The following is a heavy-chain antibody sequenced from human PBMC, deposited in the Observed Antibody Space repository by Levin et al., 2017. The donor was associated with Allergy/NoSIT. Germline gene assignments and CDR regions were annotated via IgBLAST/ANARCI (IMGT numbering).Heavy chain of an antibody. J-gene: IGHJ5*02. Sequence: GASVKVSCKASGYTFTGYYMHWVRQAPGQGLEWMGRINPNSGGTNYAQKFQGRVTMTRDTSISTAYMELSRLRSDDTAVYYCARSGITIFGLAVSQASFDPWGQGTLVTVSS. D-gene: IGHD3-3*01. CDR2: INPNSGGT. CDR3: ARSGITIFGLAVSQASFDP. V-gene: IGHV1-2*06. CDR1: GYTFTGYY.